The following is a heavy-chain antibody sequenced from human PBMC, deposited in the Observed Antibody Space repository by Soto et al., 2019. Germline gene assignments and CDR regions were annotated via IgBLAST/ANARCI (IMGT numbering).Heavy chain of an antibody. CDR3: ARYCSSTSCYAPAYYGMDV. V-gene: IGHV3-48*03. D-gene: IGHD2-2*01. J-gene: IGHJ6*02. Sequence: PGGSLRLSCAASGFTFSSYEMNWVRQAPGKGLEWVSYISSSGSTIYYADSVKGRFTISRDNAKNSLYLQMNSLRAEDTAVYYCARYCSSTSCYAPAYYGMDVWGQGTTVTVSS. CDR1: GFTFSSYE. CDR2: ISSSGSTI.